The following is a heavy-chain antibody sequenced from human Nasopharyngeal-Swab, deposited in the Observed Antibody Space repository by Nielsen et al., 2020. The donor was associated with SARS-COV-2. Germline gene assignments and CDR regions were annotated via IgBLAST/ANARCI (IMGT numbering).Heavy chain of an antibody. CDR2: LNPNIGGT. D-gene: IGHD5-24*01. J-gene: IGHJ4*02. CDR3: ARAPEMATIMGDF. V-gene: IGHV1-2*02. Sequence: WVRQAPGQGLEWMGWLNPNIGGTNYAQKFQDRVTMTRETSINTAYMELSRLRSDDTAVYYCARAPEMATIMGDFWGQGTQVTVSS.